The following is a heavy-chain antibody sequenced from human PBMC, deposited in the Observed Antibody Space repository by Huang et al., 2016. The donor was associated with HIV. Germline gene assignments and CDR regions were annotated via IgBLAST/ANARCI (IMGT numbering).Heavy chain of an antibody. CDR3: ARARGYYDSSVSYYFDY. Sequence: QVQLVQSGAEVKKPGSSVKVSCKASGGTFSSYAISWVRQAPGLGCEWMGGMIPICGTANYAQKCQGRVTITADESTSTAYMGLSSLRSEDTAVYYCARARGYYDSSVSYYFDYWGQGTLVTVSS. J-gene: IGHJ4*02. CDR1: GGTFSSYA. V-gene: IGHV1-69*13. D-gene: IGHD3-22*01. CDR2: MIPICGTA.